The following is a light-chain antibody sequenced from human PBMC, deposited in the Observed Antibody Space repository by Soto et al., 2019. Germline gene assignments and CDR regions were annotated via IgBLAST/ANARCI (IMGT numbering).Light chain of an antibody. Sequence: QSALTQPASVSGSPGQSITISCTGTSSDVGSYNLVSWYQQYPGKAPKLMIYEGSKRPSGVSNRFSGSKSGHTASLTISGLQAEDEADYYCCSYAGSSTLVFGGGTKLTVL. CDR1: SSDVGSYNL. V-gene: IGLV2-23*01. CDR3: CSYAGSSTLV. CDR2: EGS. J-gene: IGLJ2*01.